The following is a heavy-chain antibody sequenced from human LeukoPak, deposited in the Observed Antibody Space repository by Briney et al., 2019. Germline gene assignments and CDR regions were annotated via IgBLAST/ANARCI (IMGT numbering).Heavy chain of an antibody. V-gene: IGHV3-23*01. CDR2: ISGSGDTT. Sequence: GGSLRLSCAASGFTFSTYAMTWVRQAPGKGLEWVSGISGSGDTTYYADSVKGRFTISRDNSKNTLYLQMSSLRAEDTAVYYCAKDASNYFWYFDLWGRGTLVTVSS. CDR1: GFTFSTYA. D-gene: IGHD1-1*01. CDR3: AKDASNYFWYFDL. J-gene: IGHJ2*01.